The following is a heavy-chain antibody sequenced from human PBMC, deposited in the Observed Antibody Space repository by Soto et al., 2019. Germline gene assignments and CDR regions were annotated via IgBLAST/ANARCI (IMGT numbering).Heavy chain of an antibody. J-gene: IGHJ4*02. V-gene: IGHV1-8*01. D-gene: IGHD6-19*01. CDR1: GYPFTRYD. CDR3: AALAYNTGWFNYFDF. Sequence: ASWKVSCKGSGYPFTRYDINLVRQASGQGLEWMGWMNPNSGNTNYAQKFQERVTISRDMSTSTAYMELSSLRSEDTAVYYCAALAYNTGWFNYFDFWGQGTLVTVSS. CDR2: MNPNSGNT.